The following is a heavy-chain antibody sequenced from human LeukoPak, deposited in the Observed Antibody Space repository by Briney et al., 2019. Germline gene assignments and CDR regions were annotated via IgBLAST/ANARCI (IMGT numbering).Heavy chain of an antibody. CDR3: ARAVGNHFDY. Sequence: GGSLRLSCAASGFTFSSYSMNWVRQAPGKGLECVSHISYSSSPIYYADSVKGRFTISRDNAKNSLYLQMNSLRAEDTAVYYCARAVGNHFDYWGQGTLVTVSS. V-gene: IGHV3-48*01. CDR1: GFTFSSYS. J-gene: IGHJ4*02. D-gene: IGHD4-23*01. CDR2: ISYSSSPI.